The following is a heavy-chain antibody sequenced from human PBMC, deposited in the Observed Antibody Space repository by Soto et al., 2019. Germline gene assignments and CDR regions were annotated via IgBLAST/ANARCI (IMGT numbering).Heavy chain of an antibody. D-gene: IGHD1-7*01. V-gene: IGHV4-4*07. CDR2: IYTSGST. CDR1: GSSISSYY. CDR3: ARYLLELRNNWFDP. J-gene: IGHJ5*02. Sequence: SETLSLTCTVSGSSISSYYWSWIRQPAGKGLEWIGRIYTSGSTNYNPSLKSRVTMSVDTSKNQFSLKLSSVTAADTAVYYCARYLLELRNNWFDPWGQGTLVTVSS.